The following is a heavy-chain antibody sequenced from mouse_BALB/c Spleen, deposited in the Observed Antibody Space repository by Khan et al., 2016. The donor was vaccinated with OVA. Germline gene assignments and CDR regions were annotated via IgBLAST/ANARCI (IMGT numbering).Heavy chain of an antibody. CDR3: ARQPYYHYNVMDY. D-gene: IGHD2-10*01. Sequence: QVQLKQSGPGLVAPSQSLSITCTISGFSLTNYGVHWIRQPPGKGLEWLVVIWSDGSTTYNSALKSRLTITKDNSKVQVFLQMNSLQTDDTAIYFCARQPYYHYNVMDYWGQGTSVTVSS. CDR2: IWSDGST. J-gene: IGHJ4*01. CDR1: GFSLTNYG. V-gene: IGHV2-6-1*01.